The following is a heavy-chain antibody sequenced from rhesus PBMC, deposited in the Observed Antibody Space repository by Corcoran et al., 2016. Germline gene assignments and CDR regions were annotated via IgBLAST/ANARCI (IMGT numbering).Heavy chain of an antibody. V-gene: IGHV4-160*01. CDR1: GSSISAYY. Sequence: QVQLQESGPGLVKPSEPLSLTCAVSGSSISAYYWSWIRQPPGKGLEWIGRVSDSGYTAYNPSLKSRVTIARDTSKNQFSLRLTSVTAADTAVYYCARDAGPTYWGRGVLVTVSS. CDR3: ARDAGPTY. D-gene: IGHD1-1*01. CDR2: VSDSGYT. J-gene: IGHJ4*01.